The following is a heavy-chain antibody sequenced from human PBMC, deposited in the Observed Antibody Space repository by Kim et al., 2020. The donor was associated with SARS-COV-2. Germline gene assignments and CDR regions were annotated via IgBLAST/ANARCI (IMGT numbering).Heavy chain of an antibody. CDR2: ISSSGSTI. D-gene: IGHD2-21*01. V-gene: IGHV3-11*04. CDR3: ARAQPDCYSYYYYYYGMDV. Sequence: GGSLRLSCAASGFTFSDYYMSWIRQAPGKGLEWVSYISSSGSTIYYADSATGRFTISRDNAKNSLYLQMNSLRAEDTAVYYCARAQPDCYSYYYYYYGMDVSGPGTTVTVSS. J-gene: IGHJ6*02. CDR1: GFTFSDYY.